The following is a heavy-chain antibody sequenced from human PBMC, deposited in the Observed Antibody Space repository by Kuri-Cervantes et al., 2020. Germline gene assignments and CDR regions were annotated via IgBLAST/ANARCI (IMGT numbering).Heavy chain of an antibody. CDR1: GFIFSSYG. CDR2: IRYDGSNE. J-gene: IGHJ4*02. D-gene: IGHD3-10*01. CDR3: AKSPYSSGSYQYFDY. V-gene: IGHV3-30*02. Sequence: GESLKISFAASGFIFSSYGMHWVRQAPGKGLEWVAFIRYDGSNEQFADSVKGRFTISRDNSKNTLYLQMNSLRAEDTAVYYCAKSPYSSGSYQYFDYWGQGTLVTVSS.